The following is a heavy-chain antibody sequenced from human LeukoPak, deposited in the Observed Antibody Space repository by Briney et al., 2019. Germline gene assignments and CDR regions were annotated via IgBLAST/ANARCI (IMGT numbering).Heavy chain of an antibody. D-gene: IGHD4-17*01. CDR3: ARGPYGDPSYYFDY. CDR2: ISSNGGST. CDR1: GFTFSSCA. J-gene: IGHJ4*02. V-gene: IGHV3-64*01. Sequence: GGSLRLSCAASGFTFSSCAMHWVRQAPGKGLEYVSAISSNGGSTYYVKSVKGRFTISRDNSKNTLYLQMGSLRAEDMAVYYCARGPYGDPSYYFDYWGQGTLVTVSS.